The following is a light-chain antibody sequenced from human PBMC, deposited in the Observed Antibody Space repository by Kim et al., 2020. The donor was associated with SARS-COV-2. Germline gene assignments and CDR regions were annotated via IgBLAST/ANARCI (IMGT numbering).Light chain of an antibody. CDR2: QDR. CDR1: KLGDKN. J-gene: IGLJ3*02. CDR3: QVWDSSTAV. V-gene: IGLV3-1*01. Sequence: SVSPGQTASITCSGDKLGDKNVCWYQQRPGQSPVLVIYQDRKRPSGIPERFSGSNSGNTATLTISGTQALDEADYFCQVWDSSTAVFGGGTQLTVL.